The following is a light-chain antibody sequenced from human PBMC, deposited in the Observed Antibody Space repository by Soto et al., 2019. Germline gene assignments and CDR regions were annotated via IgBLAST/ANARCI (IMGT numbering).Light chain of an antibody. J-gene: IGKJ2*01. CDR3: QQYNNWYT. Sequence: ETVMTQSPATLSVSPGERATLSRRASQSVNTKLAWYQHKPGQDPRLLIYGASTRATGIPARFSGSGSGTEFTLTISSLQSEDFAIYFCQQYNNWYTFGQGTKLEI. CDR1: QSVNTK. CDR2: GAS. V-gene: IGKV3-15*01.